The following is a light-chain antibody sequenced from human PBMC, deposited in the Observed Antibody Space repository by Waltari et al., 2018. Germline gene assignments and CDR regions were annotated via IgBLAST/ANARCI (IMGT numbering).Light chain of an antibody. Sequence: DIAMTQSALSLSVTPGEPASISCKSSQSLLSSNGYNYLDWYLQKPGQSPQLLIYLGSNRASGVPDRFSGSGSGTDFTLKISRVDAEDVGIYYCMQALQTPWTFGQGTKLEF. CDR3: MQALQTPWT. CDR2: LGS. J-gene: IGKJ2*02. CDR1: QSLLSSNGYNY. V-gene: IGKV2-28*01.